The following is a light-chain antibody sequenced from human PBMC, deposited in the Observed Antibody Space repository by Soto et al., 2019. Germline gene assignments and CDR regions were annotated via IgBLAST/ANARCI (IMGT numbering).Light chain of an antibody. CDR2: GSS. J-gene: IGKJ4*01. CDR3: QHYGSSLLT. Sequence: IVLTQSPGTLSLSPGERATLSCRASQSVSSNYLTWYQQKPGQAPRLLIYGSSSRATGIPDRFSGSGSGTDFTLTISRLETEDFAVYYCQHYGSSLLTFGGGTKVEIK. V-gene: IGKV3-20*01. CDR1: QSVSSNY.